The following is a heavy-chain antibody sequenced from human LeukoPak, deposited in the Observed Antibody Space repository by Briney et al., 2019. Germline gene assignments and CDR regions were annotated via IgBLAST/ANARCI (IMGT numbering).Heavy chain of an antibody. CDR1: GGSISSSSYY. J-gene: IGHJ6*02. CDR3: ARDLAVAGTYYYYGMDV. CDR2: IYYSGST. Sequence: PSETLSLTCTVSGGSISSSSYYWGWIRQPPGRGLEWIGSIYYSGSTYYNPSIKSRVTISVDTSKNQFSLKLSSVTAADTAVYYCARDLAVAGTYYYYGMDVWGQGTTVTVSS. D-gene: IGHD6-19*01. V-gene: IGHV4-39*07.